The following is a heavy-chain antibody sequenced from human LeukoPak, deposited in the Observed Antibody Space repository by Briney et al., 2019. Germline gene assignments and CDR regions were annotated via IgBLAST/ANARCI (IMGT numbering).Heavy chain of an antibody. CDR2: ISDDGSNK. CDR3: ARERSSGYYCDY. J-gene: IGHJ4*02. CDR1: VFTYTTYA. D-gene: IGHD3-22*01. V-gene: IGHV3-30-3*01. Sequence: GGSLRLSCAASVFTYTTYAMHWVRQAPGKGLEWVAVISDDGSNKYYADSVKGRFTISRDNSGNTLYLQMNSLRAEDTAVYYCARERSSGYYCDYWGQGTLVTVSS.